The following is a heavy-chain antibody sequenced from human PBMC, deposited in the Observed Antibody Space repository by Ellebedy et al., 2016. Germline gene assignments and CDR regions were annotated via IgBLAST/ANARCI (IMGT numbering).Heavy chain of an antibody. CDR2: ISHTATTI. V-gene: IGHV3-11*01. CDR3: ARWLQSYFDY. Sequence: GGSLRLSXAASEFSFSDYYMSWVRQAPGKGLEWISYISHTATTIHHADSVKGRFTISRDNSKNSLYLQMTSLRTEDTSVYYCARWLQSYFDYWGQGTLVTVSS. D-gene: IGHD5-24*01. J-gene: IGHJ4*02. CDR1: EFSFSDYY.